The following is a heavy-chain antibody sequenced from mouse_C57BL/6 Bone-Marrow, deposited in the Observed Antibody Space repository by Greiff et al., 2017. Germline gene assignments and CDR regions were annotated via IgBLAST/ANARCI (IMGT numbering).Heavy chain of an antibody. CDR1: GYTFTSYW. CDR3: ASPITTVVADYAMDY. V-gene: IGHV1-55*01. J-gene: IGHJ4*01. Sequence: QVQLQQPGAELVKPGASVKMSCKASGYTFTSYWITWVKQRPGQGLEWIGDIYPGSGSTNYNEKFKSKATLTVDTSSSTAYMQLSSLTSEDSAVYYCASPITTVVADYAMDYWGQGTSVTVSS. CDR2: IYPGSGST. D-gene: IGHD1-1*01.